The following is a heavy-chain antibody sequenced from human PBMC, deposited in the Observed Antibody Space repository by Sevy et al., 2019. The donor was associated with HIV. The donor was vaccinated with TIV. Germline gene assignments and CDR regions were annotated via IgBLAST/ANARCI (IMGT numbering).Heavy chain of an antibody. J-gene: IGHJ3*02. V-gene: IGHV3-30*02. CDR1: GFTFSSYG. CDR3: AKGRREDIVVVVAATPNQADAFDI. CDR2: IRYDGSNK. D-gene: IGHD2-15*01. Sequence: GGSLRLSCAASGFTFSSYGMHWVRQAPGKGLEWVAFIRYDGSNKYYADSVKGRFTISRDNSKNTLYLQMNSLRAEDTAVYYCAKGRREDIVVVVAATPNQADAFDIWGQRTMVTVSS.